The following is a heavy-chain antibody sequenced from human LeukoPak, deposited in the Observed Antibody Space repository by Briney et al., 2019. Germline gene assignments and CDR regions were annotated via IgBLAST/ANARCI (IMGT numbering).Heavy chain of an antibody. J-gene: IGHJ6*03. Sequence: ASVKVSCKASGYSFNSQGMNWLRQAPGQGLEWMGWINPNSGGTNYAQKFQGRVTTTRDTSISTAYMELSRLRSDDTAVYYCARNPGRNGSGSYYRYYYYYYMDVWGKGTTVTISS. CDR1: GYSFNSQG. D-gene: IGHD3-10*01. V-gene: IGHV1-2*02. CDR2: INPNSGGT. CDR3: ARNPGRNGSGSYYRYYYYYYMDV.